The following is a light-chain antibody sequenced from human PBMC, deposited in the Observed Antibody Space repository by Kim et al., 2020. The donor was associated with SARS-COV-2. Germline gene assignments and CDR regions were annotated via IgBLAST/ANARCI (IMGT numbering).Light chain of an antibody. V-gene: IGLV6-57*03. J-gene: IGLJ2*01. CDR3: QSYDSSNPVV. CDR2: EDN. CDR1: SGAIASNS. Sequence: KTLTISSPRSSGAIASNSVQWYQLRPGSAPPTVIYEDNQRPSGVPDRFSGSIDSSSNSASLTISGLKTEDEADYYCQSYDSSNPVVFGGGTQLTVL.